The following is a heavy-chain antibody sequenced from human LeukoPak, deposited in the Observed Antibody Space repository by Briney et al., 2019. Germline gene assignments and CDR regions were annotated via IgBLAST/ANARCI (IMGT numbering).Heavy chain of an antibody. CDR3: AKRVPYSSSSVYFDY. Sequence: QAGGSLRLSCAASGFNFSSFGMSWVRQAPGKVLEWVSAISDDGRSTYYADSVKGRFTISRDNSKNTLYLQMNSLRFEDTALYFCAKRVPYSSSSVYFDYWGQGTLVTVSS. CDR1: GFNFSSFG. D-gene: IGHD6-6*01. CDR2: ISDDGRST. J-gene: IGHJ4*02. V-gene: IGHV3-23*01.